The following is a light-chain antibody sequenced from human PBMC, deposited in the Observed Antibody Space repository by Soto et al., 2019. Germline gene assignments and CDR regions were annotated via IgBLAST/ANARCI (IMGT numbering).Light chain of an antibody. CDR3: QQSYSTPRT. V-gene: IGKV1-39*01. J-gene: IGKJ1*01. Sequence: DIQMTQSPSSLSASVGDRVTITCRASQSINSYLNWYQQKPGKAPKLLIYAASSLQSGVPSRFSGSGSGADFTLTISSLQPEDCATYYCQQSYSTPRTFGQGTKVDFK. CDR2: AAS. CDR1: QSINSY.